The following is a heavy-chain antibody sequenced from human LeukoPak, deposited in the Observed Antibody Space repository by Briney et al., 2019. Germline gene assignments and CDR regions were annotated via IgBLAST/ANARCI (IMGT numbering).Heavy chain of an antibody. V-gene: IGHV3-7*01. Sequence: GGALRLSCAASGFTFSSYWMSLVRQAPGEGLEWVANIKQDGSEKYYVDSVKGRFTISRDNAKNSLYLQMNSLRAEDTAVYYCARGKSLLYDYVWGSYPFDYWGPGTLVTVSS. CDR2: IKQDGSEK. CDR3: ARGKSLLYDYVWGSYPFDY. D-gene: IGHD3-16*02. CDR1: GFTFSSYW. J-gene: IGHJ4*02.